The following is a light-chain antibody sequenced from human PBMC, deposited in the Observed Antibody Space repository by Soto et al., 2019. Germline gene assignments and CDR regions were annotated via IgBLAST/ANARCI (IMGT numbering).Light chain of an antibody. CDR3: MQSTQLPPT. Sequence: DVVMTQTPLSLSVAPGQPASISCKSSQSLLHITGETFLFWYLQKPGQSPQLLIYEVSTRVSGVPDRFSGSGSATDFTLEISRVETDVVGIYYCMQSTQLPPTFGQGTRLGIE. V-gene: IGKV2D-29*02. CDR2: EVS. CDR1: QSLLHITGETF. J-gene: IGKJ5*01.